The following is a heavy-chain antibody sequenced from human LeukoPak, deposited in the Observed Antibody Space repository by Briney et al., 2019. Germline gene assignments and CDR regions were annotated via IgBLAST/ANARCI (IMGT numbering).Heavy chain of an antibody. CDR1: GGSISSSSYY. V-gene: IGHV4-39*01. CDR2: IYYSGST. CDR3: ARRIAARPAKSFDY. J-gene: IGHJ4*02. Sequence: SETLSLTCTVSGGSISSSSYYWGWIRQPPGKGLEWIGSIYYSGSTYYNPSLKSRVTISVDTSKNQFSLKLSSVTAADTAVYYWARRIAARPAKSFDYWGQGTLVTVSS. D-gene: IGHD6-6*01.